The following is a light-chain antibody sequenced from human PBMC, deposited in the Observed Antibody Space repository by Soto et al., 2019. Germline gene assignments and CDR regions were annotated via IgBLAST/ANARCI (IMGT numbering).Light chain of an antibody. CDR2: AAP. J-gene: IGKJ4*01. V-gene: IGKV1-9*01. CDR3: QQLKSFPLT. CDR1: QGISSS. Sequence: DIQLTQAPSFLSSSVGDRVTITSRASQGISSSLAWYQQSAGKAPKFLLYAAPTLESGAPSMFSGSGAGTAFALTLSSLQPEDSATYYCQQLKSFPLTFGGGTKEEIK.